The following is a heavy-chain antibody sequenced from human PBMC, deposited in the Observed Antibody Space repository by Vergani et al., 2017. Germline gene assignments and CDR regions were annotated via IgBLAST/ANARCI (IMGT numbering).Heavy chain of an antibody. Sequence: QVQLQQWGAGLLKPSETLSLTCAVYGGSFSGYYWSWIRQPPGKGLGWIGEINHSGTTNYNPSLKSRVTISVDTSKNQFSLKLSSVTAADTAVYYCARGVGYYDYVWGSYRYYFDYWGQGTLVTVSS. D-gene: IGHD3-16*02. CDR1: GGSFSGYY. CDR2: INHSGTT. J-gene: IGHJ4*02. CDR3: ARGVGYYDYVWGSYRYYFDY. V-gene: IGHV4-34*01.